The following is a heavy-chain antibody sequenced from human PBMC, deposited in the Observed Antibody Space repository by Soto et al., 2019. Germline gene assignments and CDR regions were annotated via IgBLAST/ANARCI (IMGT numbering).Heavy chain of an antibody. CDR2: ISYDGSNR. Sequence: QVQLVESGGGVVQPGRSLRLSCAASGFTFSSYGIHWVRQAPGKGLEWVAVISYDGSNRYYADSVKGRITISRDNSKNTLYLQINSLRAEDTAVYYCAKGGYYDSSGYLGWLDYWGQGTLVTVSS. J-gene: IGHJ4*02. V-gene: IGHV3-30*18. CDR3: AKGGYYDSSGYLGWLDY. CDR1: GFTFSSYG. D-gene: IGHD3-22*01.